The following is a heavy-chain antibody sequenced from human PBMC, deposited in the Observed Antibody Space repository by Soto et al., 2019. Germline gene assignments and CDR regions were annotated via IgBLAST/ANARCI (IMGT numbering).Heavy chain of an antibody. V-gene: IGHV1-24*01. CDR3: ATGLRYFYWLYPTAKYYFDY. Sequence: ASVKVSCKVSGYTLTELSMHWVRQAPGKGLEWMGGFDPEDGETIYAQKFQGRVTMTEDTSTDTAYMELSSLRSEDTAVYYCATGLRYFYWLYPTAKYYFDYWGQGTLVPVSS. D-gene: IGHD3-9*01. CDR1: GYTLTELS. J-gene: IGHJ4*02. CDR2: FDPEDGET.